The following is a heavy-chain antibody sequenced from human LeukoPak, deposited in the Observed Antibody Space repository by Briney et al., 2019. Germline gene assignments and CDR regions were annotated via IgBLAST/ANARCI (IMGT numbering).Heavy chain of an antibody. CDR2: INHGGTT. Sequence: SETLSLTCAVYGESFSGYYWTWIRQPPGKGLEWIWDINHGGTTNYNPSLKSRVTISVDTSQNQSTLKLRSVTAADAAVYYCARALLSTWLDPWGQGTLVTVSS. CDR3: ARALLSTWLDP. V-gene: IGHV4-34*01. CDR1: GESFSGYY. J-gene: IGHJ5*02. D-gene: IGHD2-2*01.